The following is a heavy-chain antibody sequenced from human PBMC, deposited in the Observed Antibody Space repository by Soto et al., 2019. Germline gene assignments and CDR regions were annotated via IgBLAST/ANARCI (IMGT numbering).Heavy chain of an antibody. CDR1: GFTFSSYA. CDR2: ISGSGGST. J-gene: IGHJ4*02. V-gene: IGHV3-23*01. Sequence: LRLSCAASGFTFSSYAMSWVRQAPGKWLEWVSAISGSGGSTYYADSVKGRFTISRDNSKNTLYLQMNSLRAEDTAVYYCAKDNGCSSTSCSPYFDYWGQGTLVTVSS. D-gene: IGHD2-2*01. CDR3: AKDNGCSSTSCSPYFDY.